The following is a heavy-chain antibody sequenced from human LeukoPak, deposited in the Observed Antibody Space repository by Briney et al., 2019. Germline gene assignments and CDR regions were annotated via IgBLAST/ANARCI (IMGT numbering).Heavy chain of an antibody. CDR2: IYTGGST. CDR1: GGSISSGSYY. J-gene: IGHJ3*02. Sequence: SETLSLTCTVSGGSISSGSYYWSWIRQPAGKGLEWIGRIYTGGSTNYNPSLKSRVTISVDTSKNQFSLKLSSVTAADTAVYYCAREIAAAGRDAFDIWGQGTMVTVSS. V-gene: IGHV4-61*02. CDR3: AREIAAAGRDAFDI. D-gene: IGHD6-13*01.